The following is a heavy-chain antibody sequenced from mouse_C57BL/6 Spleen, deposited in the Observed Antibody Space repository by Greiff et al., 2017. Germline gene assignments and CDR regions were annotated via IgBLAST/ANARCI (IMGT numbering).Heavy chain of an antibody. CDR1: GYSFTDYN. J-gene: IGHJ1*03. CDR3: ARSGGYDPYWYFDV. V-gene: IGHV1-39*01. Sequence: EVQLQESGPELVKPGASVKISCKASGYSFTDYNMNWVKQSNGKSLEWIGVINPNYGTTSYNQKFKGKATLTVDQSSSTAYMQLNSLTSEDSAVYYCARSGGYDPYWYFDVWGTGTTVTVSS. D-gene: IGHD2-2*01. CDR2: INPNYGTT.